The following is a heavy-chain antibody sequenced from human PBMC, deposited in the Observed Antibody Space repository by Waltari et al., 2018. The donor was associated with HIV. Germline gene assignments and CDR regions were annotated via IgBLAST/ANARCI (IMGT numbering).Heavy chain of an antibody. CDR2: ISSSSSYI. D-gene: IGHD1-26*01. J-gene: IGHJ4*02. CDR3: ARDPRRDPTLYYFDY. V-gene: IGHV3-21*01. Sequence: EVQLVESGGGLVKPGGSLSLSCAASGFTFSSHSMNWVRQAPGKGLEWVSSISSSSSYIYYADSVKGRFTISRDNAKNSLYLQMNSLRAEDTAVYYCARDPRRDPTLYYFDYWGQGTLVTVSS. CDR1: GFTFSSHS.